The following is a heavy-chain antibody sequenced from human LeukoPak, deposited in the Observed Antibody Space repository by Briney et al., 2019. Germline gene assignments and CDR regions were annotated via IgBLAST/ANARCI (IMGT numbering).Heavy chain of an antibody. V-gene: IGHV3-33*01. D-gene: IGHD6-13*01. CDR2: IWYDGRNK. CDR1: GFTFSSYG. J-gene: IGHJ4*02. Sequence: GGSLRLSCAASGFTFSSYGMHWVRQAPGKGLEWVAVIWYDGRNKYYADSVKGRFTISRDNSKNTLYLQMNSLRAEDTAVYYCASPGIVAAGTDRGFDYWGQGTLVTVSS. CDR3: ASPGIVAAGTDRGFDY.